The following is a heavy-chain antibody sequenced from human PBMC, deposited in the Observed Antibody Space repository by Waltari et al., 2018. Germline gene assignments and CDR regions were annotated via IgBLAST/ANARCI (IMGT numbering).Heavy chain of an antibody. V-gene: IGHV3-30-3*01. CDR3: ARGGWVKLGIDY. CDR2: ISYDGSNK. CDR1: GFTFRSYA. Sequence: QVQLVESGGGVVQPGRSLRLSCAASGFTFRSYAMHWFRQAPGKGLELVAVISYDGSNKYYADSVKGRFTISRDNSKNTLYLQMNSLRAEDTAVYYCARGGWVKLGIDYWGQGTLVTVSS. D-gene: IGHD7-27*01. J-gene: IGHJ4*02.